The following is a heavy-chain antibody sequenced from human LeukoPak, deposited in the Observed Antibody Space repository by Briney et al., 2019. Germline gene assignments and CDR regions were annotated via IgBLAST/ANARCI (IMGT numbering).Heavy chain of an antibody. D-gene: IGHD4/OR15-4a*01. V-gene: IGHV3-7*03. CDR3: ARDTLGEGEDANYAVYYFDY. CDR2: IKQDGNEK. CDR1: GFTVSSNF. Sequence: GGSLRLSCAASGFTVSSNFMSWVRQAPGKGLEWVANIKQDGNEKYYADSVKGRFTISRDNGKNSLDLQMNSLRADDTAVYYCARDTLGEGEDANYAVYYFDYWGQGTVVTVSS. J-gene: IGHJ4*02.